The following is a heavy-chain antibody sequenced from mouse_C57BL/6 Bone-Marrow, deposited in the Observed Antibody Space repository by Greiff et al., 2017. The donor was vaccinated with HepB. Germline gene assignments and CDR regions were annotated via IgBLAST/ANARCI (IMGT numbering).Heavy chain of an antibody. J-gene: IGHJ4*01. D-gene: IGHD4-1*01. V-gene: IGHV1-78*01. CDR2: IYPCAGST. CDR3: ESNWMDY. CDR1: GFTFTDHT. Sequence: VQLLQSDADLVKPGASVKISCTVSGFTFTDHTIYWLKQTPEQGLEWIGTIYPCAGSTKYNEKFKGKATLTADKSSSTDYMQLNSLTSEDAAVYFCESNWMDYWGQGTSVTVSS.